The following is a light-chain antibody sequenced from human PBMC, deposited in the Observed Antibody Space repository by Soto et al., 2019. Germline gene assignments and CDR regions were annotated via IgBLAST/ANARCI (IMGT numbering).Light chain of an antibody. CDR1: QTVSSNY. CDR3: QQYGSSLIT. Sequence: EIILAQSPDTLSFSPGERATLSCRASQTVSSNYLAWCQQRPGQAPRLLIYGASTRAAGIPDRFSGSGSGTDFSLTISRMEPEDFAVYSCQQYGSSLITFGQGTRLENK. V-gene: IGKV3-20*01. J-gene: IGKJ5*01. CDR2: GAS.